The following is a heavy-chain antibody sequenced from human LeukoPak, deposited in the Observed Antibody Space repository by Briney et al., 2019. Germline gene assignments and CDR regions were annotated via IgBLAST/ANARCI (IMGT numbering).Heavy chain of an antibody. D-gene: IGHD3-10*01. CDR2: MNPNSGNT. CDR1: GYTFTSYD. CDR3: AGYGSGSYYKDY. V-gene: IGHV1-8*01. J-gene: IGHJ4*02. Sequence: ASVKVSCKASGYTFTSYDINWVRRATGQGLEWMGWMNPNSGNTGYAQKFQGRVTMTRNTSISTAYMELRSLRSEDTAVYYCAGYGSGSYYKDYWGQGTLVTVSS.